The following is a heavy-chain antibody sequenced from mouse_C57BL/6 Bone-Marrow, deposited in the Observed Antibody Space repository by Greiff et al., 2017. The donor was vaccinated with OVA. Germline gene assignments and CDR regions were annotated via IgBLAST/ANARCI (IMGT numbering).Heavy chain of an antibody. V-gene: IGHV1-55*01. CDR1: GYTFTSYW. CDR2: IYPGSGST. D-gene: IGHD3-2*02. Sequence: QVQLQQPGAELVKPGASVKMSCKASGYTFTSYWITWVKQRPGQGLEWIGDIYPGSGSTTYNQTFKSNATLTVDTSSSTAYMQLSSLTSEDSAVYYVAREAQATSYVDYWGQGTTLTVSS. CDR3: AREAQATSYVDY. J-gene: IGHJ2*01.